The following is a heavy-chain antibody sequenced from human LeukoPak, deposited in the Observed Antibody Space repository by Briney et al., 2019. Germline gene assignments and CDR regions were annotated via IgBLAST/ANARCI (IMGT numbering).Heavy chain of an antibody. D-gene: IGHD3-10*01. CDR2: IDPNSGGT. CDR1: GYSFTGYY. J-gene: IGHJ6*02. Sequence: ASVEVSCKASGYSFTGYYIHWVRQAPGQGLEWMGWIDPNSGGTKCAQNFQGSVTMTRDTSITTAYMEVSRLISDDTAVYYCARAYTYGSGQRYYWFMDVWGQGTTVTVSS. V-gene: IGHV1-2*02. CDR3: ARAYTYGSGQRYYWFMDV.